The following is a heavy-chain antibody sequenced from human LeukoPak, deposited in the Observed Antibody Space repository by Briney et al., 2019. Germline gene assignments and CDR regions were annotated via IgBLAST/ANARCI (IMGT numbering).Heavy chain of an antibody. CDR2: IIPILGIA. D-gene: IGHD3-22*01. CDR3: ARDMGGSYDSSGYDDAFDI. J-gene: IGHJ3*02. CDR1: GGTFSSYT. Sequence: GASVKVSCKASGGTFSSYTISWVRQAPGQGLEWMGRIIPILGIANYAQKFQGRVTITADESTSTAYMELSSLRSEDTAVYYCARDMGGSYDSSGYDDAFDIWGQGTMVTVSS. V-gene: IGHV1-69*04.